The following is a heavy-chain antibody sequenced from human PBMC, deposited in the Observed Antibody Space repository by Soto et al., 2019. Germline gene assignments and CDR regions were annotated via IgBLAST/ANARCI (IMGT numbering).Heavy chain of an antibody. D-gene: IGHD3-3*01. Sequence: GASVKVSCKASGYTFTGYYMHWVRQAPGQGLEWMGWINPNSGGTNYAQKFQGRVTMTRDTSISTAYMELSRLRSDDTAVYYCARAFLHHVLRFLEWSPGPVGYGMDVWGQGTTVTAP. CDR1: GYTFTGYY. J-gene: IGHJ6*02. CDR2: INPNSGGT. V-gene: IGHV1-2*02. CDR3: ARAFLHHVLRFLEWSPGPVGYGMDV.